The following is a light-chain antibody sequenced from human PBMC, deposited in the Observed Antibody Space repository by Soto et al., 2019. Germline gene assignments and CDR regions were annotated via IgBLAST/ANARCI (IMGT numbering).Light chain of an antibody. V-gene: IGKV1-5*01. CDR1: QSISSW. CDR2: DAS. CDR3: QQYNHYWT. Sequence: DIQMTQSPSTLSASVGDRFTITFRSSQSISSWLAWYQQKPGKAPKVLIYDASSLESGVPSRFSGSGSGTEFSLTISSLQPDDFATYYCQQYNHYWTFGQGTKVDI. J-gene: IGKJ1*01.